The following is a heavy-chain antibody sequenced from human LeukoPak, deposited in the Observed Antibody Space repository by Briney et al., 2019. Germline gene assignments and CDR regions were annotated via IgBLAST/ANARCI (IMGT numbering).Heavy chain of an antibody. CDR1: GVSFSNYS. V-gene: IGHV3-30*18. Sequence: VRALRLSSANSGVSFSNYSMRTVPQAPRERGGCVAVVSYERKSQYYAHTLRGRVTISTDNSKNTLYLQRNRLRGEGAAVYYWAKEGMAQIRTWYDYWGEGTLVTVSS. J-gene: IGHJ4*02. CDR2: VSYERKSQ. D-gene: IGHD5-24*01. CDR3: AKEGMAQIRTWYDY.